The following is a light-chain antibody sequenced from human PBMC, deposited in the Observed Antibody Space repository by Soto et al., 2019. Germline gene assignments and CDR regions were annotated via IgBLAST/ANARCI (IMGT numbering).Light chain of an antibody. CDR1: QSILSY. CDR3: QQTHSTVT. Sequence: DIQMTQSPSSLSASVGDRVTITCRASQSILSYLNWYQQKPGKAPKLLIYAASSLQSGVPSRFSGSGSGTDFTLTISSLQPENAATYYCQQTHSTVTFGGGTKVE. V-gene: IGKV1-39*01. CDR2: AAS. J-gene: IGKJ4*01.